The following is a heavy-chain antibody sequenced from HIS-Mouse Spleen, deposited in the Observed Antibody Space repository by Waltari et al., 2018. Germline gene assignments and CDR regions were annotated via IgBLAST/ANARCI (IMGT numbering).Heavy chain of an antibody. V-gene: IGHV3-30*18. J-gene: IGHJ4*02. CDR1: GFTFRSYG. Sequence: QVQLVESGGGVVQPGRSLSLSCAASGFTFRSYGMYWVRQAPGKGLEWVAVISYDGSNKYYADSVKGRFTISRDNSKNTLYLQMNSLRAEDTAVYYCAKDKHHAFDYWGQGTLVTVSS. CDR2: ISYDGSNK. CDR3: AKDKHHAFDY.